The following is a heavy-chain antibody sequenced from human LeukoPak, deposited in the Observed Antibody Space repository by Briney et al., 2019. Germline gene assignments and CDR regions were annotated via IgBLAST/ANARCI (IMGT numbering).Heavy chain of an antibody. J-gene: IGHJ4*02. Sequence: PGGSLRFSCTASGFTFSRYWMSWVRQAPGKGLEWVANIKEDGSEKYYVDSVKGRFTVSRDNAKNSLYLQMNRLSAEDTAVYYCARQSTSWHTFDYWGQGTLVAVSS. CDR1: GFTFSRYW. CDR3: ARQSTSWHTFDY. CDR2: IKEDGSEK. D-gene: IGHD6-13*01. V-gene: IGHV3-7*01.